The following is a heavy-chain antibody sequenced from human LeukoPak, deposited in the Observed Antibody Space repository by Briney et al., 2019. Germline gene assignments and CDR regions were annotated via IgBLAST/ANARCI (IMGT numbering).Heavy chain of an antibody. CDR2: IYTSGST. Sequence: SETLPLTCTVSGGSISSYYWSWIRQPAGKGLEWIGRIYTSGSTNYNPSLKSRVTMSVDTSKNQFSLKLSSVTAADTAVYYCARDIRPRLRVTMVRGVMDWFDPWGQGTLVTVSS. CDR1: GGSISSYY. CDR3: ARDIRPRLRVTMVRGVMDWFDP. V-gene: IGHV4-4*07. J-gene: IGHJ5*02. D-gene: IGHD3-10*01.